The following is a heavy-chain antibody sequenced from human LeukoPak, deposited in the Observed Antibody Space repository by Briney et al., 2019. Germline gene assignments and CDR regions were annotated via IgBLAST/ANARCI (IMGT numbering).Heavy chain of an antibody. D-gene: IGHD3-3*01. J-gene: IGHJ4*02. CDR1: GFTFSNYW. CDR3: AREDFGVVIEDGPYDY. V-gene: IGHV3-7*01. CDR2: IKFDGSEK. Sequence: GGSLRLSCAASGFTFSNYWMSWVRQAPGKGLEWVANIKFDGSEKFYVDSVKGRFTISRDNAKNTLYLQMNSLRAEDTAVYYCAREDFGVVIEDGPYDYWGQGTLVTVSS.